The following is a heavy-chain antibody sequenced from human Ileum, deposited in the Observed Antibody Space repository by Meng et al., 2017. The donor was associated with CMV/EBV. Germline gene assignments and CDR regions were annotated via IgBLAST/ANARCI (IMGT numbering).Heavy chain of an antibody. CDR2: IYYSGST. J-gene: IGHJ4*02. CDR3: ARRGRYDFWSGYVFDY. D-gene: IGHD3-3*01. Sequence: SGGSINSYFWSWIRQPPGKGLEWIGYIYYSGSTNYNPSLKSRVSMSVDTSKNQFSLKLSSVTAADTAVYYCARRGRYDFWSGYVFDYWGQGTLVTVSS. V-gene: IGHV4-59*12. CDR1: GGSINSYF.